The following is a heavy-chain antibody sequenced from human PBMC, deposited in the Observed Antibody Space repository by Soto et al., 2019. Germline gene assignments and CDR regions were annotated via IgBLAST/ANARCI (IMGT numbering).Heavy chain of an antibody. Sequence: GGSLRLSCVASGFTFSSYGMHWVRQAPGKGLEWVAVISYDGSNKYYADSVKGRFTISRDNSKNTLYLQMNSLRAEDTAVYYCAKDQEPGHYYDSSGYYYGVMGYWGQGTLVTVSS. CDR2: ISYDGSNK. D-gene: IGHD3-22*01. CDR3: AKDQEPGHYYDSSGYYYGVMGY. J-gene: IGHJ4*02. CDR1: GFTFSSYG. V-gene: IGHV3-30*18.